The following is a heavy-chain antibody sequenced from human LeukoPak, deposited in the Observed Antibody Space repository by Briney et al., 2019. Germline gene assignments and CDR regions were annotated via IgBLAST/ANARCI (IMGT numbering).Heavy chain of an antibody. D-gene: IGHD1-26*01. J-gene: IGHJ6*03. Sequence: GGSLRLSCAASGFTFSSYNVNWVRQAPGKGLEWVSSITSGSSYIYYADSVKGRFTISRDNAKNSLYLQMNSLRAEDTAVYYCARDPYSGSYGNYYYYFMDVWGKGTTVTISS. CDR2: ITSGSSYI. CDR3: ARDPYSGSYGNYYYYFMDV. CDR1: GFTFSSYN. V-gene: IGHV3-21*01.